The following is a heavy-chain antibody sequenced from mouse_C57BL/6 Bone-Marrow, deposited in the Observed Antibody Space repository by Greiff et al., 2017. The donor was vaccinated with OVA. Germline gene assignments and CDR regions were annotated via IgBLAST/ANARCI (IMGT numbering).Heavy chain of an antibody. CDR2: IYPGDGDT. Sequence: VQLQQSGPELVQPGASVKISCKASGYAFSSSWMNWVKQRPGKGLEWIGRIYPGDGDTNYNGNFKGKATLTADKSSSTAYMQLSSLTSEDSAVYFCATPPYWGQGTLVTVSA. CDR1: GYAFSSSW. J-gene: IGHJ3*01. CDR3: ATPPY. V-gene: IGHV1-82*01.